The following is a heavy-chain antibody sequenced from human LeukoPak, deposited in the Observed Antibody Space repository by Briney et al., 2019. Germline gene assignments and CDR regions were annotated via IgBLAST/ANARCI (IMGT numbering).Heavy chain of an antibody. V-gene: IGHV4-31*03. J-gene: IGHJ6*02. D-gene: IGHD6-6*01. CDR3: AGSYRSASISNGMDV. Sequence: PSETLSLTCTVSGGSISSGAFYWSWIRQHPGKGLEWIWYTYYSGSTYYNPSLRSRVTISVDTSKNQFSLKLSSVTAADTAVYYCAGSYRSASISNGMDVWGQGTTVTVSS. CDR2: TYYSGST. CDR1: GGSISSGAFY.